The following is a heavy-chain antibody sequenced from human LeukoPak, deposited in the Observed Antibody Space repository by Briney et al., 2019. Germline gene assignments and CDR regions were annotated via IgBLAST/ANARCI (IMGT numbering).Heavy chain of an antibody. J-gene: IGHJ4*02. D-gene: IGHD1-26*01. CDR2: ISSSSSYI. CDR3: ARTRVGATTVFLV. Sequence: GGSLRLSCAASGFTFSRYSMNWVHQAPGKGLEWVSAISSSSSYIYYADSVKGRFTISRDNAKNSLYLQMNSLRAEDTAVYYCARTRVGATTVFLVWGQGTLVSVSS. V-gene: IGHV3-21*01. CDR1: GFTFSRYS.